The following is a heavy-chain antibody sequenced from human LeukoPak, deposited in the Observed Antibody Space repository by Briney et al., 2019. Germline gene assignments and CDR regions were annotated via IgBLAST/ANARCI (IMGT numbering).Heavy chain of an antibody. CDR1: GFTFSSYG. V-gene: IGHV3-30*02. CDR2: IRYDGSNK. Sequence: PGGSLRLSCAASGFTFSSYGMYWVRQAPGKGLEWVAYIRYDGSNKYYTDSVKGRFTISRDNSKNTLYLQMNSLRAEDTAVYYCAKPLPSHPKDSGFDYWGQGTLVTVSS. J-gene: IGHJ4*02. CDR3: AKPLPSHPKDSGFDY. D-gene: IGHD3/OR15-3a*01.